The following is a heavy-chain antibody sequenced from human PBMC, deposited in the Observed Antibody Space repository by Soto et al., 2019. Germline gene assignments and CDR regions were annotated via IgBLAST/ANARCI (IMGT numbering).Heavy chain of an antibody. CDR2: IKSKTDGGTT. CDR1: GFTFSNAW. CDR3: TTGDDSSGYYYVY. V-gene: IGHV3-15*07. D-gene: IGHD3-22*01. J-gene: IGHJ4*02. Sequence: GGSLRLSCAASGFTFSNAWMNWVRQAPGKGLEWVGRIKSKTDGGTTDYAAPVKGRFTISRDDSKNTLYLQMNSLKTEDTAVYHCTTGDDSSGYYYVYWGQGTLVTVSS.